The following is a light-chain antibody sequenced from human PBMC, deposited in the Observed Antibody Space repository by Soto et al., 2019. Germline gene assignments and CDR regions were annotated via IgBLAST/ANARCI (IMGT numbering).Light chain of an antibody. J-gene: IGKJ1*01. Sequence: DIQMTQSPSSVSASVGDRVTVTCRASQGISNWLAWSQQKPGKAPRLLIYAASNLQTGVPSRFSGSGSGTDFTLTISNLQPEDFATYYCQQANSFPWTFGQGTKVEIK. CDR1: QGISNW. CDR2: AAS. CDR3: QQANSFPWT. V-gene: IGKV1-12*02.